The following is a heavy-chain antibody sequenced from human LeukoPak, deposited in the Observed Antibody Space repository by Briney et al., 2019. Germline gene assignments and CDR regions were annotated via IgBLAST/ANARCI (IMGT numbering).Heavy chain of an antibody. CDR1: EFTFSGSA. CDR2: IKSKAHSYAT. V-gene: IGHV3-73*01. J-gene: IGHJ4*02. D-gene: IGHD1-26*01. CDR3: TRPGVGATTSPYDF. Sequence: GGSLRLSCAASEFTFSGSAIHWVRQASGKGLEWVGRIKSKAHSYATAYAASVKGRFTISRDDSKNTAYLQMNSLKTEDTAVYYCTRPGVGATTSPYDFWGQGTLVTVSS.